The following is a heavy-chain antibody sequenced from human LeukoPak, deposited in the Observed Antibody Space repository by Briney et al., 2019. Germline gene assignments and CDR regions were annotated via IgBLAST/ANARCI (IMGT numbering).Heavy chain of an antibody. V-gene: IGHV4-59*08. J-gene: IGHJ5*02. CDR2: VYDTGAT. CDR3: ARLPLIATTRGGFDP. D-gene: IGHD1/OR15-1a*01. Sequence: SETLSLTCGVSGGSFSGYYWSWIRQPPGKRLEWIGYVYDTGATNYNPSLKSRFTISIDTSKNQFSLYLSSVTAADTAVYYCARLPLIATTRGGFDPWGQGTLVTVSS. CDR1: GGSFSGYY.